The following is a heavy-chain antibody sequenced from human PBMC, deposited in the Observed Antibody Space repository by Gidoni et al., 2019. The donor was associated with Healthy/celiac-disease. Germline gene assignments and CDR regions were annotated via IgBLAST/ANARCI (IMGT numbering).Heavy chain of an antibody. CDR3: AGSGRGIVGATLGY. V-gene: IGHV1-46*01. J-gene: IGHJ4*02. CDR1: GYTFTSYH. Sequence: QVQLVQSGAEVKKPGASVTVSCKASGYTFTSYHMHWVRQAPGPGLEWKGIINPNGGSTSYAKKFQGRVNMTKDTSTSTVYMGLSSLGSEDTAVYYCAGSGRGIVGATLGYWGQGTLVTVSS. CDR2: INPNGGST. D-gene: IGHD1-26*01.